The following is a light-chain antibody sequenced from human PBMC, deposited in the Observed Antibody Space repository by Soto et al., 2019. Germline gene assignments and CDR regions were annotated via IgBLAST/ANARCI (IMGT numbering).Light chain of an antibody. CDR3: SSYAGSNNFVV. CDR2: EVS. Sequence: QSALTQPPSASGSPGQLVTISCTGTSSDVGGYNYVSWYQQHPGKAPKLMIYEVSKRPSGVPDRFSGSKSGNTASLTVSGLQAEDEADYYCSSYAGSNNFVVFGTGTKVTV. V-gene: IGLV2-8*01. J-gene: IGLJ1*01. CDR1: SSDVGGYNY.